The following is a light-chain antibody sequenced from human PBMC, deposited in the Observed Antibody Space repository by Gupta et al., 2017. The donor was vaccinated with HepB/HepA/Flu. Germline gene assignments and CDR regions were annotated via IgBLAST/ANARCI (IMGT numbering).Light chain of an antibody. CDR2: KVS. CDR3: MQGTFWRT. V-gene: IGKV2-30*02. Sequence: SCKSSQSLVHTDGYIYLNWFHQRPGQSPRRLIYKVSKRDSGVPDRFSGSGSGTDFTLNSSRGEAEDVGVYYFMQGTFWRTFGQGTKVEI. CDR1: QSLVHTDGYIY. J-gene: IGKJ1*01.